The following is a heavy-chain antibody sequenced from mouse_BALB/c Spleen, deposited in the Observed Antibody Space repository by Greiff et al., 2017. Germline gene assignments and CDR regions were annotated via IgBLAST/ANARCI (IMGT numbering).Heavy chain of an antibody. Sequence: EVKLQESGPGLVKPSQSLSLTCSVTGYSITSGYYWNWIRQFPGNKLEWMGYISYDGSNNYNPSLKNRISITRDTSKNQFFLKLNSVTTEDTATYYCARYGNYYYAMDYWGQGTSVTDSS. V-gene: IGHV3-6*02. CDR2: ISYDGSN. J-gene: IGHJ4*01. D-gene: IGHD2-1*01. CDR1: GYSITSGYY. CDR3: ARYGNYYYAMDY.